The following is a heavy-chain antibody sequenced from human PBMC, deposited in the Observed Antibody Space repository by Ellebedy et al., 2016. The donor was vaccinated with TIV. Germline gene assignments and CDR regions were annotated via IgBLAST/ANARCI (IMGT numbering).Heavy chain of an antibody. Sequence: ASVKVSCKASGYTFTTYYIHWVRQAPGQGLEWVGTLNPSTGGTSYAQKFQGRVTLTRDTSTSTAYMELSSLRSDDTAVYYCARDPGGSYVNDAFDIWGQGTMVTVSS. D-gene: IGHD1-26*01. J-gene: IGHJ3*02. CDR1: GYTFTTYY. CDR3: ARDPGGSYVNDAFDI. V-gene: IGHV1-46*01. CDR2: LNPSTGGT.